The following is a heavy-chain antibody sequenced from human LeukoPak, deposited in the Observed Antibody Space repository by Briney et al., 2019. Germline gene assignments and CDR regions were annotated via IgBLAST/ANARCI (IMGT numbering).Heavy chain of an antibody. V-gene: IGHV1-2*02. J-gene: IGHJ4*02. Sequence: ASVKVSCKASGYTFTGYYMHWVRQAPGQGLEWMGWINPNSGGTNYAQTFQGRVTMTRDTSISIAYMELSRLISDDTAVYYCARSWAGYNYFFDYWGQGTLVTVSS. CDR2: INPNSGGT. CDR1: GYTFTGYY. CDR3: ARSWAGYNYFFDY. D-gene: IGHD5-24*01.